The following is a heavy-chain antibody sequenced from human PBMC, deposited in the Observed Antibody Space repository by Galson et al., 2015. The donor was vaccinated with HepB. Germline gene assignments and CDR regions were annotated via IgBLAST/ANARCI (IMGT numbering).Heavy chain of an antibody. CDR2: ISVYNGNT. D-gene: IGHD1-26*01. Sequence: SVKVSCKAAGYTFTSYGISWVRQAPGQGLEWMGWISVYNGNTNYAQRFQGRVTMTTDTSTSTAYMELRSLSSDDTAVYYCARDSAMSYGGSYKEDYWGQGTLVTVSS. CDR1: GYTFTSYG. V-gene: IGHV1-18*01. CDR3: ARDSAMSYGGSYKEDY. J-gene: IGHJ4*02.